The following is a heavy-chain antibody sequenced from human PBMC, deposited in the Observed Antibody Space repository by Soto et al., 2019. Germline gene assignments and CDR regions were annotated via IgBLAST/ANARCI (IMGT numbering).Heavy chain of an antibody. Sequence: QVQLVESGGGVVQPGGSLRLSCQASGFNFDNYGMHWVRQAPGKGLEWVAVITYDGSFQYYADSVKGRFTISRDNSKNTLSLHLNTLKPEDTAVYHCAKDRVGGTFYTPLAFWGQGNLVTVSS. V-gene: IGHV3-30*18. CDR1: GFNFDNYG. J-gene: IGHJ4*02. CDR2: ITYDGSFQ. CDR3: AKDRVGGTFYTPLAF. D-gene: IGHD1-7*01.